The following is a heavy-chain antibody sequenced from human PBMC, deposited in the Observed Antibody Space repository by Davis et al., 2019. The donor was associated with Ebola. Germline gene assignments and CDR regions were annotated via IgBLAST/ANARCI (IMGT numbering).Heavy chain of an antibody. J-gene: IGHJ4*02. CDR2: ISYDGSNK. V-gene: IGHV3-30*03. CDR3: ARGRWLQSYYFDY. D-gene: IGHD5-24*01. CDR1: GFTFSSYG. Sequence: GGSLRLSCAASGFTFSSYGMHWVRQAPGKGLEWVAVISYDGSNKYYADSVKGRFTISRDNSKNTLYLQMNSLRAEDTAVYYCARGRWLQSYYFDYWGQGTLVTVSS.